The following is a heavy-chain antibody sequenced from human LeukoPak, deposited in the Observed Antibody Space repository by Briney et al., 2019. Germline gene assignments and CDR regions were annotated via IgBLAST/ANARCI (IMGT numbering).Heavy chain of an antibody. CDR1: GGSISSSSYY. Sequence: SETLSLTCTVSGGSISSSSYYWGWIRQPPGKGLEWIGSIYYSGSTYYNPSLKSRVAISVDTSKNQFSLKLSSVTAADTAVYYCARRILAVAGTFDPWGQGTLVTVSS. D-gene: IGHD6-19*01. CDR3: ARRILAVAGTFDP. J-gene: IGHJ5*02. CDR2: IYYSGST. V-gene: IGHV4-39*01.